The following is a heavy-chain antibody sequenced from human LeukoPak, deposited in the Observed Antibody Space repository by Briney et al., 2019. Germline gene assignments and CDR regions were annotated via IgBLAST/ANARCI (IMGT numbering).Heavy chain of an antibody. J-gene: IGHJ4*02. Sequence: SETLSLTCTVSGGSISSYYWSWIRQPAGKGLEWIGRIYTSGSTNYNPSLKSRVTMLVDTSKNQFSLKLSSVTAADTAVYYCARDSAVAGTVENFDYWGQGTLVTVSS. CDR2: IYTSGST. D-gene: IGHD6-19*01. V-gene: IGHV4-4*07. CDR1: GGSISSYY. CDR3: ARDSAVAGTVENFDY.